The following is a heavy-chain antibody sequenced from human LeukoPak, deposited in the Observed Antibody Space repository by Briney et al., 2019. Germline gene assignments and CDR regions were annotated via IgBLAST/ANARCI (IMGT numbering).Heavy chain of an antibody. CDR2: ISSSSSYI. CDR1: GFTFSSYS. D-gene: IGHD5-12*01. V-gene: IGHV3-21*01. J-gene: IGHJ3*02. Sequence: PGGSLRLSCAASGFTFSSYSMNWVRQAPGKGLEWVSSISSSSSYIYYADSVKGRFTISRDNAKNSLYLQMNSLRAEDTAVYYCAGDPPDIVATIEAFDIWGQGTMVTVSS. CDR3: AGDPPDIVATIEAFDI.